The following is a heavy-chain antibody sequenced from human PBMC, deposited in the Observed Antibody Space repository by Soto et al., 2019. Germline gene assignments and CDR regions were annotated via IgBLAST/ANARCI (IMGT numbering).Heavy chain of an antibody. CDR2: IIPIFGTA. D-gene: IGHD3-22*01. V-gene: IGHV1-69*13. CDR3: ARGWYYYDSSGHSLDY. Sequence: SVKVSCKASGGTFSSYAISWVLQAPGQGLEWMGGIIPIFGTANYAQKFQGRVTITADESTSTAYMELSSLRSEDTAVYYCARGWYYYDSSGHSLDYRDQGPLVTVSS. J-gene: IGHJ4*02. CDR1: GGTFSSYA.